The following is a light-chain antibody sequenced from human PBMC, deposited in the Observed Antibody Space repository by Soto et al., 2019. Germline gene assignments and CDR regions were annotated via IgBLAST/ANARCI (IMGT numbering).Light chain of an antibody. J-gene: IGKJ5*01. CDR2: GES. CDR3: QKAKSFPLT. Sequence: DILMTQSPVTLSVSPGESATLSCRASQSVRRDLAWYQQKTGQPPRILMYGESTRATGIPDRLSGSGSGTDLNHTINRLQPEDFATYYCQKAKSFPLTFGQGTRLEIK. V-gene: IGKV3-15*01. CDR1: QSVRRD.